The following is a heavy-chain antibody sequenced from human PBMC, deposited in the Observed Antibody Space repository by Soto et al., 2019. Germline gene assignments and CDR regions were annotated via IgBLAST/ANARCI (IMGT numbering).Heavy chain of an antibody. D-gene: IGHD6-13*01. V-gene: IGHV3-53*01. Sequence: EVQLVESGGGLIQPGGSLRLSCAASGLTVSSNYMNWVRQAPGKGLEWVSALYGGDNPEYADSVKGRFTISRDNSRNTLYLQVNSLRADDTAVYYCAKRQQLVRYYYGLDVWGQGTTVTVSS. CDR3: AKRQQLVRYYYGLDV. J-gene: IGHJ6*02. CDR2: LYGGDNP. CDR1: GLTVSSNY.